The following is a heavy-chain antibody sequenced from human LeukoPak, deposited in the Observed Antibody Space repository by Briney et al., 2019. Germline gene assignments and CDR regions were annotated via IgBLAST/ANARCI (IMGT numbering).Heavy chain of an antibody. D-gene: IGHD4-23*01. CDR2: ISYDGSNK. CDR1: GFTFSSYA. J-gene: IGHJ4*02. V-gene: IGHV3-30-3*01. Sequence: PGGSLRLSCAAPGFTFSSYAMHWVRQAPGKGLEWVAVISYDGSNKYYADSVKGRFTISRDNSKNTLYLQMNSLRAEDTAVYYCARDQDGGELDYWGQGTLVTVSS. CDR3: ARDQDGGELDY.